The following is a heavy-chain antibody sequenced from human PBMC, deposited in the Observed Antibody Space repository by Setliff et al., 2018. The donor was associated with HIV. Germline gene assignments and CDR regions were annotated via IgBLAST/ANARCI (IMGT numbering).Heavy chain of an antibody. J-gene: IGHJ4*02. CDR1: GFRFSDHF. CDR3: ARWGSGSYERVFDY. D-gene: IGHD1-26*01. V-gene: IGHV3-11*04. Sequence: GGSLRLSCAASGFRFSDHFASWFRQAPGKGLEWISDISSSGDTSNYADSVKGRFTISRDNANNLVYLQMNSLRVEDTAVYFCARWGSGSYERVFDYWGQGMLVTVSS. CDR2: ISSSGDTS.